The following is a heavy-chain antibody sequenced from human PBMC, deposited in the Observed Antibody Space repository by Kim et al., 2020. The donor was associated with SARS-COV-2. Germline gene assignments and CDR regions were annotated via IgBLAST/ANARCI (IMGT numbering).Heavy chain of an antibody. J-gene: IGHJ4*02. Sequence: DNPSLKSRVTRSVDTSKNQFSLKLSSVTAADTAVYYCARDGPPRGSYGDWGQGTLVTVSS. V-gene: IGHV4-59*01. D-gene: IGHD1-26*01. CDR3: ARDGPPRGSYGD.